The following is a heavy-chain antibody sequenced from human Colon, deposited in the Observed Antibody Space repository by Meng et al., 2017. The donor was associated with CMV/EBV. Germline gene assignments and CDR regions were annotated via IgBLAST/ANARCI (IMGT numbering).Heavy chain of an antibody. J-gene: IGHJ6*02. V-gene: IGHV3-21*01. CDR1: GFSFSSDT. Sequence: GGSLRLSCAASGFSFSSDTMNWVRQAPGKGLEWVSSFSRGFTYYADSVKGRFIISRDNAQDAVHLQMNSLRAEDTAVYYCANTIFSDEGYYYYGMDVWGQGTTVTVSS. D-gene: IGHD3-9*01. CDR2: FSRGFT. CDR3: ANTIFSDEGYYYYGMDV.